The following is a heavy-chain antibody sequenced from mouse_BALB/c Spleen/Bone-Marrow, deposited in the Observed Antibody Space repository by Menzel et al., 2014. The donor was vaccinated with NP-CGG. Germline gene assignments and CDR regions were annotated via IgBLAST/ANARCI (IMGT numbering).Heavy chain of an antibody. D-gene: IGHD2-3*01. CDR1: GYAFSNYW. CDR2: INPYNGDT. J-gene: IGHJ4*01. CDR3: ARGGLLRAMDY. V-gene: IGHV1-20*02. Sequence: VQLQQSGAELVRPGSSVKISCKASGYAFSNYWMNWVKQRPGQGLEWIGRINPYNGDTFYNQKFKGKATLTVDKSSSTAHMELRSLASEDSAVYYCARGGLLRAMDYWGQGTSVTVSS.